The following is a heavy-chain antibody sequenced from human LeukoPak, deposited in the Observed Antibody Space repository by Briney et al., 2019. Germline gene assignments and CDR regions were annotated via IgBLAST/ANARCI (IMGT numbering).Heavy chain of an antibody. J-gene: IGHJ3*02. CDR3: ARETIVVVTEYAFDI. CDR2: INWNGGST. V-gene: IGHV3-20*04. D-gene: IGHD2-21*02. CDR1: GFTFDDYG. Sequence: GGSLRLSCAASGFTFDDYGMSWVRQAPGKGVEWVSGINWNGGSTGYADSVKGRFTISRDNAKNSLYLQMNSLRAEDTALYYCARETIVVVTEYAFDIWGQGTMVTVSS.